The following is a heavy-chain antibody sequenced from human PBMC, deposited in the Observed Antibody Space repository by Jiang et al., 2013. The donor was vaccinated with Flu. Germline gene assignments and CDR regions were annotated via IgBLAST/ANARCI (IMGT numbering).Heavy chain of an antibody. CDR1: TFSSYG. V-gene: IGHV1-69*01. D-gene: IGHD3-22*01. J-gene: IGHJ4*02. CDR2: IIPAFGIA. CDR3: ARVEPKYYESSGYSPFGY. Sequence: TFSSYGISWVRQAPGQGLEWMGGIIPAFGIANYAQMFQGRVTITADESTSTVYMDLSRLRSEDTAVYYCARVEPKYYESSGYSPFGYWGQGTLVTVSS.